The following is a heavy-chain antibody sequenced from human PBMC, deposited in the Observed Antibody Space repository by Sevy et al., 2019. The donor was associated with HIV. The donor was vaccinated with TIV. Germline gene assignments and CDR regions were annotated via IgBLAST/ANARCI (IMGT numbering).Heavy chain of an antibody. CDR2: ISSISSTK. V-gene: IGHV3-48*02. CDR3: TREVISYRYDSAIVDN. CDR1: GFTFSSYS. Sequence: GGSLRLSCVASGFTFSSYSMNWVRQAPGKGLEWVSYISSISSTKNYADSVKGRFTISRDNAKNSLYLQMNGLRDEDTAVYYCTREVISYRYDSAIVDNWGQGTLVTVSS. D-gene: IGHD3-3*01. J-gene: IGHJ4*02.